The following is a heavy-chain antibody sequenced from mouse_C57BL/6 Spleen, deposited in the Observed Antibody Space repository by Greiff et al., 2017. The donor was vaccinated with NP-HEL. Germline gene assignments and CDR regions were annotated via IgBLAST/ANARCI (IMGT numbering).Heavy chain of an antibody. J-gene: IGHJ4*01. CDR2: INPDSSTI. V-gene: IGHV4-1*01. CDR3: ARWGFGSSYPFYYAMDY. CDR1: GIDFSRYW. Sequence: EVKLMESGGGLVQPGGSLKLSCAASGIDFSRYWMSWVRRAPGKGLEWIGEINPDSSTINYAPSLKDKFIISRDNAKNTLYLQMSKVRSEDTALYYCARWGFGSSYPFYYAMDYWGQGTSVTVSS. D-gene: IGHD1-1*01.